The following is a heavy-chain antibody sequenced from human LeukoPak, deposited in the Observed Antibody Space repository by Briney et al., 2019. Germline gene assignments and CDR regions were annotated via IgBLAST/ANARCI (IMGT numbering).Heavy chain of an antibody. CDR3: AKSLAVAEDYFDY. Sequence: GGSLRLSCASSGFTFSSYAMSWVRQAPGKGLEWVSGISGSGCSTYYADSVKGRFTISRDNSKNKMYLQMNSLRAADTAVYYCAKSLAVAEDYFDYWGQGTLVTVSS. D-gene: IGHD6-19*01. V-gene: IGHV3-23*01. CDR1: GFTFSSYA. CDR2: ISGSGCST. J-gene: IGHJ4*02.